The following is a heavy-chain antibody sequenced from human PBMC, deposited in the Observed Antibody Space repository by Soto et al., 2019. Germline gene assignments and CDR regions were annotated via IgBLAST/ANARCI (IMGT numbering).Heavy chain of an antibody. J-gene: IGHJ3*02. CDR3: ARSIVVVITSLAVRAFDI. D-gene: IGHD3-22*01. Sequence: SVKVSCKASGGTFSSYAISWVRQAPGQGLEWMGGIIPIFGTANYAQKFQGRVTITADESTSTAYMELSSLRSEDTAVYYCARSIVVVITSLAVRAFDIWGQGXMVTV. CDR1: GGTFSSYA. V-gene: IGHV1-69*13. CDR2: IIPIFGTA.